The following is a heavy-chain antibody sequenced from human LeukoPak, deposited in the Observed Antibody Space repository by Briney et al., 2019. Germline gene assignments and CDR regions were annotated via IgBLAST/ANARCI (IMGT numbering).Heavy chain of an antibody. D-gene: IGHD3-16*01. CDR1: GFTFSRNW. J-gene: IGHJ5*01. Sequence: GGSLRLSCADSGFTFSRNWMTWVRQAPGKGLEWVGNINQAGSERNYGDSVKARFTISRDNAKSSVYLQMSSLRVEDTAVYYCARDAYTSASDSWGQGTLVSVSS. CDR2: INQAGSER. V-gene: IGHV3-7*01. CDR3: ARDAYTSASDS.